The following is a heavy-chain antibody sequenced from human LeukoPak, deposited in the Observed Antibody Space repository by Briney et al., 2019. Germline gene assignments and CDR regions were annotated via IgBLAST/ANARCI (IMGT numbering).Heavy chain of an antibody. J-gene: IGHJ5*02. CDR1: GYTFTDYY. V-gene: IGHV1-2*02. D-gene: IGHD6-19*01. CDR3: ASQKSVAVDP. CDR2: IDPNSGGT. Sequence: ASVKVSCKASGYTFTDYYMHWVRHAPGQGLGWMGWIDPNSGGTSYAQKFQGRVMMTSDTSISTAYMELSSLISDDTAIYYCASQKSVAVDPWGQGTLVTVSS.